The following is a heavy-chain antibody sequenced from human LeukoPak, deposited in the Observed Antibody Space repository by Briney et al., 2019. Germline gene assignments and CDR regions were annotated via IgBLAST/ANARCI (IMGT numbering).Heavy chain of an antibody. V-gene: IGHV3-64*01. CDR3: ARGPAYSYSSNYFDY. CDR2: ISGSGGST. J-gene: IGHJ4*02. D-gene: IGHD5-18*01. Sequence: GGSLRLSCAASGFTFSSYAMSWVRQAPGKGLEWVSAISGSGGSTYYANSVKGRFTISRDNSKNTLYLQMGSLRAEDMAVYYCARGPAYSYSSNYFDYWGQGTLVTVSS. CDR1: GFTFSSYA.